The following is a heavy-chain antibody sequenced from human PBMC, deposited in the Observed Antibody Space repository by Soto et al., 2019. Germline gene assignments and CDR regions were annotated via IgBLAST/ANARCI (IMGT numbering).Heavy chain of an antibody. CDR3: AVAGLPSEY. CDR2: INPTSGDT. Sequence: QVQLVQSGAEVKKPGASVKVSCKTSGYTFTGYYIHWVRQAPGQGLEWMALINPTSGDTNYGHKFQGRVTLTRDTSINTVYMEVTSLRFDDTAVYYCAVAGLPSEYWGQGTLVTVFS. CDR1: GYTFTGYY. D-gene: IGHD6-19*01. J-gene: IGHJ1*01. V-gene: IGHV1-2*02.